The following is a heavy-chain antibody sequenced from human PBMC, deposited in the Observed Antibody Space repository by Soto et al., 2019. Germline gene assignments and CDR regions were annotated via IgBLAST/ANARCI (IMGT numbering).Heavy chain of an antibody. V-gene: IGHV4-38-2*01. CDR3: ARAHYDTHFRHDY. CDR1: EDYSSSGYD. CDR2: IYHSGST. J-gene: IGHJ4*02. D-gene: IGHD3-22*01. Sequence: SETYGVAEDYSSSGYDCRWIKQPPGKGLEWIGSIYHSGSTYYNPSLKSRVTISVDTAKNQFSLRLSSVTATDTAVYYCARAHYDTHFRHDYWGQRTLVSVSS.